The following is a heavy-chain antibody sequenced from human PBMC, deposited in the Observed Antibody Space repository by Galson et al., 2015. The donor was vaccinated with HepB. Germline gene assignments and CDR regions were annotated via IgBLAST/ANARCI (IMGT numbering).Heavy chain of an antibody. CDR1: GYSFSNYG. CDR2: FSGYAGST. J-gene: IGHJ6*02. V-gene: IGHV1-18*01. D-gene: IGHD1-1*01. Sequence: SVKVSCKASGYSFSNYGLSWTRQAPGPGLEWMGWFSGYAGSTNYAQKFQGRVTMTADASTGTAYLELRNLRSDDTAVYYCARDSRLELRLNNYFSYGMDVWGQGSAVTVSS. CDR3: ARDSRLELRLNNYFSYGMDV.